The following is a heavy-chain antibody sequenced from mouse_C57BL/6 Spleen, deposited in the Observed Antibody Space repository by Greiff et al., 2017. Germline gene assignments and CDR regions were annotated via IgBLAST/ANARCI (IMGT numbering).Heavy chain of an antibody. V-gene: IGHV1-50*01. Sequence: QVQLQQPGAELVKPGASVNLSCKASGYTFTSYWMQWVKQRPGQGLEWIGEIDPSDSYTNYNQKFKGKATLTVDTSSSTAYMQLSSLTSEDSAVYYCASYYGSSYYFDYWGQGTTLTVSS. CDR1: GYTFTSYW. CDR2: IDPSDSYT. CDR3: ASYYGSSYYFDY. D-gene: IGHD1-1*01. J-gene: IGHJ2*01.